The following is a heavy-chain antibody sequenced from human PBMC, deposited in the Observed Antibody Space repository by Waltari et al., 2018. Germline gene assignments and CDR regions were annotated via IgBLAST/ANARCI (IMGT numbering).Heavy chain of an antibody. D-gene: IGHD3-22*01. Sequence: QVQLVQSGAEVKKPGSSVKVSCKASGGTFSSYAISWVRQAPGQGLEWMGGTIPIFGTANAAQKFQGRVTITAEETTSTAYMELSSLRSEDTAVYYCARDYYDSDDLDWYFDLWGRGTLVTVSS. CDR3: ARDYYDSDDLDWYFDL. CDR1: GGTFSSYA. J-gene: IGHJ2*01. CDR2: TIPIFGTA. V-gene: IGHV1-69*12.